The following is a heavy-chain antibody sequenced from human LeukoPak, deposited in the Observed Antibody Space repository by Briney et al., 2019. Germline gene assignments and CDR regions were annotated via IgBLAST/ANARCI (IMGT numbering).Heavy chain of an antibody. CDR3: ARDGYTYGYGGFDY. CDR1: GFTFSTYW. V-gene: IGHV3-7*04. Sequence: GGSLRLSCAASGFTFSTYWMIWVRQAPGKGLEWVANINYDGNEKYYVDSVKGRFTISRDNAKNSLYLQMNSLRAEDTAVYYCARDGYTYGYGGFDYWGQGTLVTVSS. J-gene: IGHJ4*02. CDR2: INYDGNEK. D-gene: IGHD5-18*01.